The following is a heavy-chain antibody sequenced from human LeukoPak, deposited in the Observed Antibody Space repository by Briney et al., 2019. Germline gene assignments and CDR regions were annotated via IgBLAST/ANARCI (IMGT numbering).Heavy chain of an antibody. CDR2: ISGSSDST. Sequence: GGSLRLSCAASGFTLSSYALTWVRQAPGKGLEWVSAISGSSDSTLFADSVKGRFTISRDNSKNTLYLQMNSLRAEDTAVYYCAKTQRDCSSTSCSRYFGMDVWGQGTTVTVSS. D-gene: IGHD2-2*01. CDR3: AKTQRDCSSTSCSRYFGMDV. V-gene: IGHV3-23*01. CDR1: GFTLSSYA. J-gene: IGHJ6*02.